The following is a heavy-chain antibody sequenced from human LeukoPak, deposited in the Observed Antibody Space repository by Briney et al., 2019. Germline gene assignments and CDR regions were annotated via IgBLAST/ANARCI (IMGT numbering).Heavy chain of an antibody. D-gene: IGHD3-9*01. J-gene: IGHJ4*02. CDR1: GFTFSSYG. CDR2: IRYDGSNK. Sequence: PGGSLRLSCAASGFTFSSYGMHWVRQAPGKGLEWVAVIRYDGSNKYYADSVKGRFTISRDNSKNTLYLQMNSLRAEDTAVYYCARDTQLRYFDWIDYWGQGTLVTVSS. CDR3: ARDTQLRYFDWIDY. V-gene: IGHV3-33*01.